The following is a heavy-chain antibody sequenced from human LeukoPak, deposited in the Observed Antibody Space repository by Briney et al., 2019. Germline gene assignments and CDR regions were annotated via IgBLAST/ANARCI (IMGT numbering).Heavy chain of an antibody. V-gene: IGHV3-48*02. Sequence: AGGSLRLSCAASGFTFSTYSMNWVRRAPGKGLEWVSYISSYSTIYYADSVKGRFTISRDNAKNSLYLQMNSLRDDDTAVYYCARDCGSDCSQAFDIWGQGTMVTVSS. J-gene: IGHJ3*02. CDR2: ISSYSTI. D-gene: IGHD2-21*02. CDR3: ARDCGSDCSQAFDI. CDR1: GFTFSTYS.